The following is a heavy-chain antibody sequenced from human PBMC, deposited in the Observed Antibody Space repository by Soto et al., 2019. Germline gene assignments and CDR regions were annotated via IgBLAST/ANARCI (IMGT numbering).Heavy chain of an antibody. J-gene: IGHJ4*02. V-gene: IGHV3-73*01. CDR3: TGRGVDSLQDI. D-gene: IGHD3-9*01. CDR1: GFNFSGSA. CDR2: IRVKTKTYAT. Sequence: EVQLVESGGGLVQPGGSLKVSCTGFGFNFSGSALHWVRQPSGQGLECVGRIRVKTKTYATSYATSLQGRFFLSRDNSKNTAYLQMNSLRDDDTGVYYCTGRGVDSLQDIWGPGTLVTVAS.